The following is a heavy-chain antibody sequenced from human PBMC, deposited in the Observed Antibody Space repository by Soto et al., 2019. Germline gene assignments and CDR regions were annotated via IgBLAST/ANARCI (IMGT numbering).Heavy chain of an antibody. D-gene: IGHD2-15*01. V-gene: IGHV3-64*04. CDR2: IGSNGGST. CDR3: VRGGGGGLFDP. CDR1: GFTFSGHA. Sequence: GGSLRLSCSASGFTFSGHAMHWLRQGPVTGLQYVSGIGSNGGSTYSADSVKGRFTISRDNAKRSLYLQMMSLTAEDTAIYYCVRGGGGGLFDPWGQGTMVTVSS. J-gene: IGHJ5*02.